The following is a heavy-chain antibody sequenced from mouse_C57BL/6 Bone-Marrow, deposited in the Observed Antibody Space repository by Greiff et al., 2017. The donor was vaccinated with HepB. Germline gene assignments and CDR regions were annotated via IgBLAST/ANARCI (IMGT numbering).Heavy chain of an antibody. CDR2: IDPSDSYT. Sequence: QVQLQQPGAELVMPGASVKLSCKASGYTFTSYWMHWVKQRPGQGLEWIGEIDPSDSYTNYNQKFKGKSTLTVDKSSSTAYMQLSSLTSEDSAVYYCARELDWFAYWGQGTLVTVSA. CDR1: GYTFTSYW. J-gene: IGHJ3*01. CDR3: ARELDWFAY. V-gene: IGHV1-69*01. D-gene: IGHD4-1*01.